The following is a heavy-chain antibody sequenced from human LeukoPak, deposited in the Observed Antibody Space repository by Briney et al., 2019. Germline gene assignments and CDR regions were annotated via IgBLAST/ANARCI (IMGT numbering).Heavy chain of an antibody. J-gene: IGHJ6*03. Sequence: SVKVSCKASGGTFISYAISWVRQAPGQGLEWMGRIIPIFGTANYAQKFQGRVTMTRDTSTSTVYMELSSLRSEDTAVYYCASTRPPDYDFWSGYFNDYYYYYMDVWGKGTTVTVSS. V-gene: IGHV1-69*05. CDR2: IIPIFGTA. CDR1: GGTFISYA. D-gene: IGHD3-3*01. CDR3: ASTRPPDYDFWSGYFNDYYYYYMDV.